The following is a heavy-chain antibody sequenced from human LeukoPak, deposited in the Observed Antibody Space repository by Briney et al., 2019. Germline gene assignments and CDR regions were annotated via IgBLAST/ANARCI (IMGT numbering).Heavy chain of an antibody. J-gene: IGHJ3*02. CDR3: ARDYNSAYHYDAFDM. V-gene: IGHV3-49*04. CDR2: IRSNIYGGTT. Sequence: GGSLRLSCTASGITIGDYAMSWVRQAPGKGLEWVGFIRSNIYGGTTEHAASVKGRFTISRDDSKSIAYLQMNSLKTEDTAVYYCARDYNSAYHYDAFDMWGQGTMVTVSS. CDR1: GITIGDYA. D-gene: IGHD3-22*01.